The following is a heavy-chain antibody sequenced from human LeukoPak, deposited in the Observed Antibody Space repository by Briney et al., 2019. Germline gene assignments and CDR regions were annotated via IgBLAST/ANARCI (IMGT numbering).Heavy chain of an antibody. Sequence: SQTLSLTCTVSGGSISSGGYYWSWIRQPPGKGLEWIGYIYYSGSTNYNPSLKSRVTISVDTSKNQFSLKLSSVTAADTAVYYCARGPDEIGGNDYWGQGTLVTVSS. V-gene: IGHV4-61*08. CDR1: GGSISSGGYY. CDR3: ARGPDEIGGNDY. D-gene: IGHD3-10*01. J-gene: IGHJ4*02. CDR2: IYYSGST.